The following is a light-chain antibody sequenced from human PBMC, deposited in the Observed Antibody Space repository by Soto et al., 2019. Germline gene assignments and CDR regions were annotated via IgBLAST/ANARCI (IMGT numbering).Light chain of an antibody. V-gene: IGKV3-15*01. CDR3: QQYNNWPYT. Sequence: EVGMTQSPATLSVSPGERATLSCRASQNVNTNLAWYQLKPGQAPRLLIYGASTRATGTPARFSGGGSGTEFTLTISSLQYEDFAVYSCQQYNNWPYTFGQGTELEIK. CDR1: QNVNTN. CDR2: GAS. J-gene: IGKJ2*01.